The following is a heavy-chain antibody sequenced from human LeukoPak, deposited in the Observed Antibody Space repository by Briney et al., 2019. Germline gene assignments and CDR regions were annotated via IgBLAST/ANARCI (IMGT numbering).Heavy chain of an antibody. D-gene: IGHD1-26*01. V-gene: IGHV3-53*01. CDR1: GFSVSNYY. CDR2: IYDADNT. Sequence: GGYLRLSCAASGFSVSNYYMSWVRQAPGKGLEWLSMIYDADNTYYADSVKGRFTISRDNSKNMLYLQMNSLRAEDTAVYYCTGGSYAGAFDIWGQGTMVTVSS. J-gene: IGHJ3*02. CDR3: TGGSYAGAFDI.